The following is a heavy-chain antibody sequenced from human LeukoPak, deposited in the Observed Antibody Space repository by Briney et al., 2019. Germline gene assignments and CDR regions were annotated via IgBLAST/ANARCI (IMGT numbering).Heavy chain of an antibody. CDR1: GYSFTSYW. CDR3: ARVPVGYCSGGSCYDWFDP. V-gene: IGHV5-51*01. D-gene: IGHD2-15*01. J-gene: IGHJ5*02. CDR2: IYPGDSDT. Sequence: GESLKISCKGSGYSFTSYWIGWVRQMPGKGLEWMGIIYPGDSDTRYSPSFQGQVTISADKSISTAYLQWSSLKASDTAMYYCARVPVGYCSGGSCYDWFDPWGQGTLVSVSS.